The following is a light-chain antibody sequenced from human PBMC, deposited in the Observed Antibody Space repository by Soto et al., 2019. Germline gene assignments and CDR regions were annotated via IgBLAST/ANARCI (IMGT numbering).Light chain of an antibody. CDR3: QQFGSSSWT. CDR1: QSVSSSY. J-gene: IGKJ1*01. Sequence: ESVLTQSPGTLSLSPGEKATLSCRASQSVSSSYLAWYQQKPGQAPRLLIYGASSRATGIPDRFSGSGSGTDFTLNVSSLEPEDFAVYYCQQFGSSSWTFGQGTKVEIK. V-gene: IGKV3-20*01. CDR2: GAS.